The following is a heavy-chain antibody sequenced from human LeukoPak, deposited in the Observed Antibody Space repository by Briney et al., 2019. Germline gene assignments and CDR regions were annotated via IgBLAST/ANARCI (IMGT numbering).Heavy chain of an antibody. CDR3: AKVGVVTTVDY. J-gene: IGHJ4*02. V-gene: IGHV3-72*01. D-gene: IGHD3-10*01. Sequence: AGGSLRLSCAASGFAFSDHYMDWVRQAPGKGLEWVGRTRNKANSYTTEYAASVKGRFTISRDDSKNSLYLQMNSLRAEDTAVYYCAKVGVVTTVDYWGQGTLVTVSS. CDR2: TRNKANSYTT. CDR1: GFAFSDHY.